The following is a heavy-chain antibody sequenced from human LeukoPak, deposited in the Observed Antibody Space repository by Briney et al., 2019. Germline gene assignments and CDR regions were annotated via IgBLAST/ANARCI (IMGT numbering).Heavy chain of an antibody. D-gene: IGHD1-26*01. V-gene: IGHV3-53*01. J-gene: IGHJ4*02. Sequence: QPGGSLRLSCAASGFTVSSNYMSWVRQAPGRGLEWVSVIYSGGSTYYADSVKGRFTISRDNSKNTLYLQMNSLRAEDTAVYYCAREGELRDAYPFDYWGQGTLVTVSS. CDR3: AREGELRDAYPFDY. CDR2: IYSGGST. CDR1: GFTVSSNY.